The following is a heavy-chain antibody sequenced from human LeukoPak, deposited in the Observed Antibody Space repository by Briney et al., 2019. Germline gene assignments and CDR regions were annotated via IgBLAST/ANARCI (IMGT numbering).Heavy chain of an antibody. Sequence: GGSLRLSCAASGFTFSSYSMNWVRQAPGKGLEWVSYISSSSSTIYYADSVKGRFTISRDNAKNSLYLQMNSLRAEDTALYYCAGDKTSSGWYEIDYWGQGTLVTVSS. CDR1: GFTFSSYS. D-gene: IGHD6-19*01. CDR2: ISSSSSTI. CDR3: AGDKTSSGWYEIDY. J-gene: IGHJ4*02. V-gene: IGHV3-48*01.